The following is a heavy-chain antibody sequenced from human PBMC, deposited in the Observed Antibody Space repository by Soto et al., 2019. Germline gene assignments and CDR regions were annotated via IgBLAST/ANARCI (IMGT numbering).Heavy chain of an antibody. CDR2: LNYGGTT. J-gene: IGHJ5*02. D-gene: IGHD3-22*01. V-gene: IGHV4-39*01. Sequence: PSETLSLTCSVSGASMTISIYYWAWIRQAPGKGLEWIGSLNYGGTTYHSPSLEGRVTMSVDTSKKEFSLNVISVTAADTAIYYCARQSYFDGAGYYLGWFDPWGQGTLVPSPQ. CDR3: ARQSYFDGAGYYLGWFDP. CDR1: GASMTISIYY.